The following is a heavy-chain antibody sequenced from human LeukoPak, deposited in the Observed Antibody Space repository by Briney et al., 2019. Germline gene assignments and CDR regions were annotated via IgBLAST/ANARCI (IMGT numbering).Heavy chain of an antibody. J-gene: IGHJ5*02. V-gene: IGHV1-46*01. D-gene: IGHD7-27*01. CDR1: GYTFTTYY. CDR3: KTGGTHWFDP. CDR2: INPSGFTT. Sequence: ASVKVSCKASGYTFTTYYIHWVRQAPGQGLEWMGMINPSGFTTTYAQKFQGRVAMTRDMSTSTVYMQLSSLRSEDTAVYYCKTGGTHWFDPWGQGTLVTVSS.